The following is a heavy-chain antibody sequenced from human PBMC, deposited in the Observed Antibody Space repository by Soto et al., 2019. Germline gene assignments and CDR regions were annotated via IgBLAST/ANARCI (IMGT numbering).Heavy chain of an antibody. V-gene: IGHV1-18*01. D-gene: IGHD2-15*01. CDR1: GYTFTIYG. Sequence: ASVKVSCTASGYTFTIYGISWVRQAPGQGLEWMGWISAYNGNTNYAQKLQGRVTMTTDTSTSTAYMELRSLRSDDTAVYYCARDPLVVVAATRDYYYYGMDVWGQGTTVTVSS. CDR2: ISAYNGNT. J-gene: IGHJ6*02. CDR3: ARDPLVVVAATRDYYYYGMDV.